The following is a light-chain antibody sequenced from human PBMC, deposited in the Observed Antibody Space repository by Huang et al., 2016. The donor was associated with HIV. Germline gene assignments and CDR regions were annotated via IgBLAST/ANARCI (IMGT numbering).Light chain of an antibody. Sequence: DIQMTQSPSSLSASVGDRVTITCRASQSINMYLNWYQVKPGKAPKLLLNAASSLHSGVPSRFSGSGSVTDFTLTISSLQPEDFATYYCRQSHSAPVSFGPGTRVEIK. J-gene: IGKJ3*01. CDR3: RQSHSAPVS. V-gene: IGKV1-39*01. CDR1: QSINMY. CDR2: AAS.